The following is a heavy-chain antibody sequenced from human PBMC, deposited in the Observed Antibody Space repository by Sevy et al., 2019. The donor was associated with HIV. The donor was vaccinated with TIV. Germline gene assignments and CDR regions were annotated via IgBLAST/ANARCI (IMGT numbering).Heavy chain of an antibody. D-gene: IGHD3-22*01. V-gene: IGHV3-49*03. J-gene: IGHJ4*02. CDR1: GFTFDDYT. CDR3: TRDLGYYDSSRMYDY. CDR2: IRSKAYGGTT. Sequence: GVLRLSCTASGFTFDDYTMSWFRQAPGKGLEWVGFIRSKAYGGTTEYAASVKGRFTISRDDPKSIAFLQMNSLKTEDTAVYYCTRDLGYYDSSRMYDYWGQGTLVTVSS.